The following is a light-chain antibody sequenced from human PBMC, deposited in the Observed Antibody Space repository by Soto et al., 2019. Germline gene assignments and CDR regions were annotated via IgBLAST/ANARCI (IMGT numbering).Light chain of an antibody. CDR3: QQYNSYSWT. V-gene: IGKV1-5*01. CDR1: QSISSW. CDR2: DAS. J-gene: IGKJ1*01. Sequence: XIQMTQSPPTLSASVGNRVSIPCRASQSISSWVAWYQQKPGKAPKLLIYDASSLESGVPSRFSGSGSGTEFTLTISSLQPDDFATYYCQQYNSYSWTFGQGTKV.